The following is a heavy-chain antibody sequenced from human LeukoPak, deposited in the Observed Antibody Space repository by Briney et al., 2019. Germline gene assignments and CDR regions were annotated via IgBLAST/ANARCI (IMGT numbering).Heavy chain of an antibody. Sequence: GGSLRLSCAASGFTFSSYAMSLVRQAPGKGLEWVSAISGSGGSTYYADSVKGRFTISRDNAKNSLYLQMNSLRAEDTALYYCAKDIEYYYGSGSYYDYWGQGTLVTVSS. V-gene: IGHV3-23*01. J-gene: IGHJ4*02. CDR1: GFTFSSYA. D-gene: IGHD3-10*01. CDR3: AKDIEYYYGSGSYYDY. CDR2: ISGSGGST.